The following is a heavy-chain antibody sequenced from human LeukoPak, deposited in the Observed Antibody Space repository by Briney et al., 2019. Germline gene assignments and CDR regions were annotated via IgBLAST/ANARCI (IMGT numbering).Heavy chain of an antibody. J-gene: IGHJ3*02. D-gene: IGHD3-22*01. Sequence: SETLSLTCTVSGGSIRSSYYYWGWIRQPPGKGLEWIGYIYHSGSTYYNPSLKSRVTISVDRSKNQFSLKLSSVTAADTAVYYCARGSYEDAFDIWGQGTMVTVSS. CDR1: GGSIRSSYYY. CDR3: ARGSYEDAFDI. CDR2: IYHSGST. V-gene: IGHV4-30-2*01.